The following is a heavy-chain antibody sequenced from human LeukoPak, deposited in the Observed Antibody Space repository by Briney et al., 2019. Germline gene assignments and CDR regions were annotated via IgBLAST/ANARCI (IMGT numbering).Heavy chain of an antibody. J-gene: IGHJ1*01. D-gene: IGHD3-22*01. CDR3: AAEDYDSSGYYVGYFQH. CDR2: INPNSGGT. CDR1: GYTFTGYC. V-gene: IGHV1-2*02. Sequence: GASVKVSCKASGYTFTGYCMHWVRQAPGQGLEWMGWINPNSGGTNYAQKFQGRATMTRDTSISTAYMELSRLRSDDTAVYYCAAEDYDSSGYYVGYFQHWGQGTLVTVSS.